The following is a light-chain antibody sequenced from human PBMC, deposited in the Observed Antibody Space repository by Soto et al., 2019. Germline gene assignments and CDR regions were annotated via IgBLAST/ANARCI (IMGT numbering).Light chain of an antibody. Sequence: IQMTQSPSSLSASVRDRVTITCRASQSISSYLNWYQQKPGKAPKLLIYAASSLQSGVPSRFSGSGSGTDFTLTISSLQPEDFATYFCHQKYRLPRTFGQGTKVDIK. J-gene: IGKJ1*01. CDR3: HQKYRLPRT. CDR1: QSISSY. CDR2: AAS. V-gene: IGKV1-39*01.